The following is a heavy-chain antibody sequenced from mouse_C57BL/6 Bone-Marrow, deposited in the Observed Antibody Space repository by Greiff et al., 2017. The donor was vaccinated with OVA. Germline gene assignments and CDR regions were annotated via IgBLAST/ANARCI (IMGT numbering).Heavy chain of an antibody. D-gene: IGHD2-4*01. CDR2: ISSGSSTI. V-gene: IGHV5-17*01. J-gene: IGHJ3*01. Sequence: EVQRVESGGGLVKPGGSLKLSCAASGFTFSDYGMHWVRQAPEKGLEWVAYISSGSSTIYYADTVKGRFTISRDNAKNTLFLQMTSLRSEDTAMYYCARPDDYELFAYWGQGTLVTVSA. CDR1: GFTFSDYG. CDR3: ARPDDYELFAY.